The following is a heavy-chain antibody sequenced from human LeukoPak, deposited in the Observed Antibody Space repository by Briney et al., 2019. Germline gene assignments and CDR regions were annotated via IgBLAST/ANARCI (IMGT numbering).Heavy chain of an antibody. Sequence: ETLSLTCTVSGGSISSSSYYWGWIRQPPGKGLEWIGSIYYSGSTYNNPSLKSRVTLSVDTSKNQFSLKLSSVTAADTAVYYCARRAVAGTGAFDIWGQGTMVTVSS. CDR1: GGSISSSSYY. CDR2: IYYSGST. V-gene: IGHV4-39*01. D-gene: IGHD6-19*01. J-gene: IGHJ3*02. CDR3: ARRAVAGTGAFDI.